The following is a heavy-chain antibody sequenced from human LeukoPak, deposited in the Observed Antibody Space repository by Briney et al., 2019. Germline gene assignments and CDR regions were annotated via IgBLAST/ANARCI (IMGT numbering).Heavy chain of an antibody. CDR1: GYTFTGYY. Sequence: GASVKVSCKASGYTFTGYYMHWVRQAPGQGLEWMGWMNPNSGNTGYAQKFQGRVTMTRNTSISTAYMELSSLRSEDTAVYYCARGYRRGPRPFDYWGQGTLVTVSS. CDR2: MNPNSGNT. V-gene: IGHV1-8*02. D-gene: IGHD1-26*01. CDR3: ARGYRRGPRPFDY. J-gene: IGHJ4*02.